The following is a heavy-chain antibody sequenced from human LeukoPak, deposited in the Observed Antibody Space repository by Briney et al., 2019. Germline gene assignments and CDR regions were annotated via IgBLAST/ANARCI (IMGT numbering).Heavy chain of an antibody. V-gene: IGHV7-4-1*02. CDR3: ARAWQEWHYYDSSGYYYLNWFDP. CDR1: GYTFTSYA. J-gene: IGHJ5*02. CDR2: INTNTGNP. Sequence: ASVKVSCKASGYTFTSYAMNWVRQAPGQGLEWMGWINTNTGNPTYAQGFTGRFVFSLDTSVSTAYLQISSLKAEDTAVYYCARAWQEWHYYDSSGYYYLNWFDPWGQGTLVTVSS. D-gene: IGHD3-22*01.